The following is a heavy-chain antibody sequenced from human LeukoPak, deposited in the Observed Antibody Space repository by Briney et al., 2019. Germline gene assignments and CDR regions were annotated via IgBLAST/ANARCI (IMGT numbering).Heavy chain of an antibody. CDR1: GFTFSSYS. CDR3: ARVTPTSVQPTYYCYYGMDD. D-gene: IGHD4-23*01. Sequence: PGVSLRLSCAASGFTFSSYSMNWVRQAPGKGLEWVSSISSSSSYIYYADSVKGRFTISRDNAKNSLYLQMNSLRAEDTAVYYCARVTPTSVQPTYYCYYGMDDWGQGTTVTVSS. CDR2: ISSSSSYI. J-gene: IGHJ6*02. V-gene: IGHV3-21*01.